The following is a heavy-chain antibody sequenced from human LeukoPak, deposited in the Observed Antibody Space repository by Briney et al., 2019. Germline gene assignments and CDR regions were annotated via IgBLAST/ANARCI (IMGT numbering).Heavy chain of an antibody. J-gene: IGHJ5*02. D-gene: IGHD6-19*01. V-gene: IGHV1-2*02. Sequence: ASVKVSCKASGYTFTGYYMHWIRQAPGQGPEWMGWINPNSGGTNYAQRFQDRVTMTRDTSLSTVYMELSGLRSDDTAVYYCATQATTGWHFSWGQGTLVTVSS. CDR2: INPNSGGT. CDR1: GYTFTGYY. CDR3: ATQATTGWHFS.